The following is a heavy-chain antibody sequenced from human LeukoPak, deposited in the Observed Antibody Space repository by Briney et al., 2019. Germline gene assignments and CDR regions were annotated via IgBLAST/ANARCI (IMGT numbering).Heavy chain of an antibody. D-gene: IGHD1-1*01. CDR3: ARDGGTRSFDY. J-gene: IGHJ4*02. Sequence: GRSLRLSCAASGFTFSSYGMHWVRQAPGKGLEWVAVIWYDGSNKYNADSVKGRFTISRDNSKNTLYLQMNSLRAEDTAVYYCARDGGTRSFDYWGQGTLVTVSS. V-gene: IGHV3-33*01. CDR2: IWYDGSNK. CDR1: GFTFSSYG.